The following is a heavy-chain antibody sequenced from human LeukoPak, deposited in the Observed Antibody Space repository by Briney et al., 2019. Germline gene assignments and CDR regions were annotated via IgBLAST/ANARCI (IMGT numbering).Heavy chain of an antibody. D-gene: IGHD3-9*01. V-gene: IGHV3-73*01. Sequence: QPGGSLRLSCAASGFTLSGSAMHWVRQASGKGLEWVGRIRSKANSYATAYAASVKGRFTISRDDSKNTAYLQMNSLKTEDTAVYYCTSINYDILTGYYYWGQGTLVTVSS. CDR2: IRSKANSYAT. CDR3: TSINYDILTGYYY. J-gene: IGHJ4*02. CDR1: GFTLSGSA.